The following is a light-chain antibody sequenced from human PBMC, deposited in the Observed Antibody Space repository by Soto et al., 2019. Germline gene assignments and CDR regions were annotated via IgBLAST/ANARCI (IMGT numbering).Light chain of an antibody. V-gene: IGLV1-40*01. J-gene: IGLJ3*02. Sequence: QSVLTQPHSMSGAPGQRVTISCTGSSSNIGAGYDVHWYQLLPGTAPKLLIYGNTNRPSGVPDRFSGSKSGTSASLAITGLRAEDEADYYCQSHDSSLNSWVFGGGTQLTVL. CDR1: SSNIGAGYD. CDR3: QSHDSSLNSWV. CDR2: GNT.